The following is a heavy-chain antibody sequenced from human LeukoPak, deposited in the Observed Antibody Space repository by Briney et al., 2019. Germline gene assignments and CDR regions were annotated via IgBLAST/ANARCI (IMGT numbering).Heavy chain of an antibody. V-gene: IGHV5-51*01. CDR1: GYSFTSYW. CDR3: ARSGYCSSTSCYPDAFDI. CDR2: IYPGDSDT. D-gene: IGHD2-2*01. Sequence: GASLQISCKGSGYSFTSYWIGWVRQMPGKGLEWMGIIYPGDSDTRYSPSFQGQVTISADKSISTAYLQWSSLKASDTAMYYCARSGYCSSTSCYPDAFDIWGQGTMVTVSS. J-gene: IGHJ3*02.